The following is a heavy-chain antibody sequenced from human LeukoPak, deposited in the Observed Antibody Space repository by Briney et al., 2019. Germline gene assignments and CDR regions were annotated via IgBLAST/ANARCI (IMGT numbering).Heavy chain of an antibody. CDR1: GFTFSSYA. V-gene: IGHV3-23*01. CDR3: ARDVRTERTQVTGTTHPSWALKSYGMDV. D-gene: IGHD1-20*01. CDR2: ISGSGGNT. J-gene: IGHJ6*02. Sequence: PGGSLRLSCAASGFTFSSYAMSWVRQAPGKGLEWVSAISGSGGNTYYADSVKGRFTISRDNAKNSLYLQMNSLRAEDTAVYYCARDVRTERTQVTGTTHPSWALKSYGMDVWGQGTTVTVSS.